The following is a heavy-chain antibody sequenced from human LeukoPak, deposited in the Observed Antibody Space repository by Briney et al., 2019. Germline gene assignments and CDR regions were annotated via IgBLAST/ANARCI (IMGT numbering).Heavy chain of an antibody. J-gene: IGHJ4*02. CDR3: ARGGVLRYFDWLSQSQYYFDY. D-gene: IGHD3-9*01. CDR1: GYTFTGYY. CDR2: MNPNSGNT. V-gene: IGHV1-8*02. Sequence: ASVKVSCKASGYTFTGYYMHWVRQATGQGLEWMGWMNPNSGNTGYAQKFQGRVTMTRNTSISTAYMELSSLRSEDTAVYYCARGGVLRYFDWLSQSQYYFDYWGQGTLVTVSS.